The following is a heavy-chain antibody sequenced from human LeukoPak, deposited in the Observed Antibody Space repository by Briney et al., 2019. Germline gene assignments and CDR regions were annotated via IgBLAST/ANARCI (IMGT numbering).Heavy chain of an antibody. CDR1: GFTFSDYH. Sequence: GGSLRLSCAASGFTFSDYHMSWIRQAPGKGLEWVSYISSSGSTIYYADSVKGRFTISRDNAKNSLYLQMNSLRAEDTAVYYCARADSSDAFDIWGQGTMVTVSS. J-gene: IGHJ3*02. CDR3: ARADSSDAFDI. V-gene: IGHV3-11*01. D-gene: IGHD3-22*01. CDR2: ISSSGSTI.